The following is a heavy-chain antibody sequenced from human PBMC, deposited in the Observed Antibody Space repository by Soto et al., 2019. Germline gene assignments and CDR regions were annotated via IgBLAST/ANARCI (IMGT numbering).Heavy chain of an antibody. CDR2: INHSGST. V-gene: IGHV4-34*01. D-gene: IGHD1-26*01. Sequence: SETLSLTCAVYGGSFSCYYWIWIRQPPGKGLEWIGEINHSGSTNYNPSLKSRVTISVDTSKNQFSLKLSSVTAADTAVYYCARGRGWPFQYSSGMDVWGQGTTVTVSS. J-gene: IGHJ6*02. CDR1: GGSFSCYY. CDR3: ARGRGWPFQYSSGMDV.